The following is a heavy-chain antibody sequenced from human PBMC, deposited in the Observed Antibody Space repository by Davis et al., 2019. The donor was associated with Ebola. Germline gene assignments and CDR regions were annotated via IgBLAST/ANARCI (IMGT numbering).Heavy chain of an antibody. CDR2: ISWDGGDI. D-gene: IGHD3-10*01. Sequence: GESLKISCAASGSTFDDYAMHWLRHATGKGLERVSLISWDGGDIYYADSVKGRFTIARGNSKNSVYLQMHRLRTEDTALYYCAKDPYFGSGRHPPDYWGQGTLVTVSS. CDR3: AKDPYFGSGRHPPDY. V-gene: IGHV3-43D*03. CDR1: GSTFDDYA. J-gene: IGHJ4*02.